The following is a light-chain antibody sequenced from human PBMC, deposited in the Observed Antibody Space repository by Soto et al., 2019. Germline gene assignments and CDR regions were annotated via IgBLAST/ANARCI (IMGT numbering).Light chain of an antibody. CDR1: QSVSSSY. V-gene: IGKV3-20*01. CDR3: QQYGSSPWT. J-gene: IGKJ1*01. CDR2: DAS. Sequence: EIVLTQSPGTLSLSPGERATLSCRASQSVSSSYLAWYQQKPGQAPWLLIYDASSRATGIPDRFSGRGSGTDSTLTISRLEPEDFAVYYCQQYGSSPWTFGQGTKVDIK.